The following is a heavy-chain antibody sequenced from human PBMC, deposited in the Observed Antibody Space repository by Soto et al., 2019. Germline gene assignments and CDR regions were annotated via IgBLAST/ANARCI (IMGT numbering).Heavy chain of an antibody. J-gene: IGHJ4*02. CDR1: GFTFSSYG. CDR3: AKEKRHSGYIIDY. D-gene: IGHD5-12*01. V-gene: IGHV3-30*18. Sequence: ESGGGVVQPGRSLRLACGASGFTFSSYGMHWVRQAPGKGLEWVAFISYEGSNKYYADSVKGRFTISRDNPKNTVYLQMNSLRAEDTAVYYCAKEKRHSGYIIDYWGQGTLVTVSS. CDR2: ISYEGSNK.